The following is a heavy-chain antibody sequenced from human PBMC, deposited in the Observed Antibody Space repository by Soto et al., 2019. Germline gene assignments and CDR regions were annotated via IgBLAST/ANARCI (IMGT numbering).Heavy chain of an antibody. Sequence: GGSLRLSGVACGFPFRTYYIYWARELACKGLEWISGIGTLADTFYADSVKDRFIISRDNARNSLYLQMNRLRPDDTGVYFCASGRSNDFYSSPPPRFDPLGGGTLVAVCS. J-gene: IGHJ5*02. CDR3: ASGRSNDFYSSPPPRFDP. CDR2: IGTLADT. CDR1: GFPFRTYY. V-gene: IGHV3-13*01. D-gene: IGHD2-21*02.